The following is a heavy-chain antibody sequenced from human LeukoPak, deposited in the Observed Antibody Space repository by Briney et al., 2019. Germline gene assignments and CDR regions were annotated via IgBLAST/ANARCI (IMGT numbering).Heavy chain of an antibody. CDR3: ARGPVIVVVTPIDY. CDR1: GGSFSGYY. CDR2: INHSGST. V-gene: IGHV4-34*01. D-gene: IGHD3-22*01. J-gene: IGHJ4*02. Sequence: PSETLSLTCAVYGGSFSGYYWSWIRQPPGKGLEWIGEINHSGSTNYNPSLKSRVTISVDTSKSQFSLKLSSVTAADTAVYYCARGPVIVVVTPIDYWGQGTLVTVSS.